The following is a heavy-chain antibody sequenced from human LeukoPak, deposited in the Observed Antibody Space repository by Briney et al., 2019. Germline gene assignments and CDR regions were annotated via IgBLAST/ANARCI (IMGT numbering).Heavy chain of an antibody. CDR2: ISYDGSNK. J-gene: IGHJ2*01. D-gene: IGHD4-11*01. CDR1: GFTFSSYA. CDR3: AKVYSNQRYFDL. Sequence: GGSLRLSCAASGFTFSSYAMHWVRQAPGKGLEWVAVISYDGSNKYYADSVKGRFTISRDNSKNTLYLQMNSLRAEDTAVYYCAKVYSNQRYFDLWGRGTLVTVSS. V-gene: IGHV3-30-3*01.